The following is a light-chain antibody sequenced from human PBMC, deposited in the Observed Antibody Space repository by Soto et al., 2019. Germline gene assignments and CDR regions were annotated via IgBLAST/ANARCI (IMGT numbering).Light chain of an antibody. CDR1: QSVSSSY. CDR3: QQRSSWPRIT. J-gene: IGKJ5*01. V-gene: IGKV3D-20*02. Sequence: EIVLTQSPGTLSLSPGERATLSCRASQSVSSSYLAWYQQKPGQAPRLLIYGASIRAPGIPARFSGSGSGTDFTLTISSLEPDDFAVYYCQQRSSWPRITFGQGTRLET. CDR2: GAS.